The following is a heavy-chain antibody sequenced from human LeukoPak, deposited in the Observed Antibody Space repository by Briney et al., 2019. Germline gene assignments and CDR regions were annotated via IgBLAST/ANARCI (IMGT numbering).Heavy chain of an antibody. CDR2: ISYDGSNK. V-gene: IGHV3-30*18. CDR1: GFTFSSHG. J-gene: IGHJ6*02. D-gene: IGHD3-9*01. Sequence: GGSLRLSCAASGFTFSSHGMHWVRQAPGKGLEWVAVISYDGSNKYYADSVKGRFTISRDNSKNTLYLQMNSLRAEDTAVYYCAKESILTGYYPYYYYGMDVWGQGTTVTVSS. CDR3: AKESILTGYYPYYYYGMDV.